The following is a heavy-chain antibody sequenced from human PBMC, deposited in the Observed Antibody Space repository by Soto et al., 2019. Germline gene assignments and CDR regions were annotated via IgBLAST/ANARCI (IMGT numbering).Heavy chain of an antibody. CDR3: VRDWANSGWYAFDS. D-gene: IGHD6-19*01. CDR1: GFTFDDYA. Sequence: EVKLVESGGGLVQPGRSLRLSCAASGFTFDDYAMHWVRQTPGKGLEWVSGINWAGYSIAYADSVKGRFTISRDNANNSLFLEMNSLRPEDTALYCCVRDWANSGWYAFDSWGQGTLVTVSS. CDR2: INWAGYSI. J-gene: IGHJ4*02. V-gene: IGHV3-9*01.